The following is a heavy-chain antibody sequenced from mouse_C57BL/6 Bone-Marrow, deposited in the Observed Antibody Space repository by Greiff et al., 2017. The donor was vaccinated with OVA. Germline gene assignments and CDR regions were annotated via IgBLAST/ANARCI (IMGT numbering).Heavy chain of an antibody. CDR1: GYTFTSYW. D-gene: IGHD1-1*01. CDR2: IDPNSGGT. V-gene: IGHV1-72*01. Sequence: QVQLKQPGAELVKPGASVKLSCKASGYTFTSYWMHWVKQRPGRGLEWIGRIDPNSGGTKYNEKFKSKATLTVDKPSSTAYMQLSSLTSEDSAVYYCARSYLDYGSSRYYAMDYWGQGTSVTVSS. CDR3: ARSYLDYGSSRYYAMDY. J-gene: IGHJ4*01.